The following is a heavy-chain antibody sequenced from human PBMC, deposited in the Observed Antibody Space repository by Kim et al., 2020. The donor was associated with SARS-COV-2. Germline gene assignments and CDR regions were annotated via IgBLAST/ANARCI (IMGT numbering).Heavy chain of an antibody. D-gene: IGHD6-19*01. V-gene: IGHV4-59*13. CDR2: IYYSGST. CDR1: GGSISSYY. J-gene: IGHJ6*02. Sequence: TLSLTCTVSGGSISSYYWSWIRQPPGKGLEWIGYIYYSGSTNYNPSLKSRVTISVDTSKNQFSLKLSSVTAADTAVYYCARATGGIAVARVYYYYYGMDVWGQGTTVTVSS. CDR3: ARATGGIAVARVYYYYYGMDV.